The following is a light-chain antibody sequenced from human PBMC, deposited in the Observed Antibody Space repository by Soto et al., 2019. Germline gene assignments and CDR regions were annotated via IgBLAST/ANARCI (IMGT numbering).Light chain of an antibody. J-gene: IGLJ2*01. Sequence: SYELTQPPSVSVAPGQTATITCGGNNIGSKRVHWYQQQPGQAPVVVVYDDRGRPSGIPERFSGSNSGHTATLTIGRVEAGDEADYYCQVWNSADDHVLFGGGTKVTVL. CDR3: QVWNSADDHVL. CDR1: NIGSKR. V-gene: IGLV3-21*02. CDR2: DDR.